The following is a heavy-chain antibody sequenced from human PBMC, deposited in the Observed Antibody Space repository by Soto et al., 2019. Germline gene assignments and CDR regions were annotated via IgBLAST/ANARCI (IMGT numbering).Heavy chain of an antibody. CDR1: GGSISSSTYY. J-gene: IGHJ4*02. CDR2: FFIGGNT. Sequence: SETLSLTCTVSGGSISSSTYYWGWMRQPPGKGLEWIASFFIGGNTYYNPSLKSRVTISVDTSKNQFSLKLSSVTAADTAVYYCARLSKGLRIWAQGTLVTVSS. V-gene: IGHV4-39*01. CDR3: ARLSKGLRI. D-gene: IGHD3-16*01.